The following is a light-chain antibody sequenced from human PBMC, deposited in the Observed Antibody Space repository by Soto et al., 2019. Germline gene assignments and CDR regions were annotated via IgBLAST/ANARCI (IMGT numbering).Light chain of an antibody. Sequence: QSVLTQPASVSGSPGQSITISCTGSSSNIGSYNYVSWYQQHPGKAPKVMIYDVSNRPSGVSIRFSGSKSGNTASLTISGLQTEDEADYYCSSYTTTNTLVFGTGTKLTVL. CDR1: SSNIGSYNY. CDR3: SSYTTTNTLV. CDR2: DVS. V-gene: IGLV2-14*03. J-gene: IGLJ1*01.